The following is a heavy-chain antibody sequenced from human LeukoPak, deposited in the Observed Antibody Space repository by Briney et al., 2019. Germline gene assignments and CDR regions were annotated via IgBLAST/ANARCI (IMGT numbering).Heavy chain of an antibody. CDR1: GFTFSSYW. CDR3: ARDQADFWSGYSLDVFDI. D-gene: IGHD3-3*01. Sequence: GGSLRLSCAASGFTFSSYWMSWVRQAPGKGLEWVANIKQDGSEKYYVDSVKGRFTISRDNAENSLYLQMNSLRAEDTAVYYCARDQADFWSGYSLDVFDIWGQGTMVSVSS. CDR2: IKQDGSEK. J-gene: IGHJ3*02. V-gene: IGHV3-7*01.